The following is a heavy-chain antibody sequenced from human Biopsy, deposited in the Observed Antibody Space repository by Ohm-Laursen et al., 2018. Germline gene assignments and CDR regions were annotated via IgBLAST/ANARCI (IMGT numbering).Heavy chain of an antibody. J-gene: IGHJ6*02. CDR3: AKDRYNYTPIGGFSMDV. CDR2: IFYDGSNT. CDR1: GFTFNNYG. Sequence: SLRLSCTASGFTFNNYGMQWVRQAPGKGLEWVAFIFYDGSNTYYVDSVKGRFTISRDNSRDTLYLQMSSLRAEDTAVYYCAKDRYNYTPIGGFSMDVWGQGTTVTVSS. D-gene: IGHD5-18*01. V-gene: IGHV3-30*18.